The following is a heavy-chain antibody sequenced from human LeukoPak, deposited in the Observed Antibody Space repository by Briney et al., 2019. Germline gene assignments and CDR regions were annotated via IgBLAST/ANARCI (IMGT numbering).Heavy chain of an antibody. J-gene: IGHJ3*02. D-gene: IGHD2-15*01. Sequence: GGSLRLSCAASGFTFDDYAMHWVRQAPGKGLEWVSGISWNSGSIGYADSVKGRFTISRDNAKNSLYLQMNSLRAEDTALYYCAKGLYCSGGSCYSGAFDIWGXGTMVTVSS. V-gene: IGHV3-9*01. CDR2: ISWNSGSI. CDR1: GFTFDDYA. CDR3: AKGLYCSGGSCYSGAFDI.